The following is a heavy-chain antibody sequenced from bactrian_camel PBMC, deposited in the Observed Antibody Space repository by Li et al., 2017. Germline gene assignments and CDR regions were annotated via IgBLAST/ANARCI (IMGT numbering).Heavy chain of an antibody. V-gene: IGHV3S1*01. D-gene: IGHD2*01. Sequence: HVQLVESGGGSVQAEGSLRLSCAASGFTGGRHCMAWFRQLPGKEREAVAAVSPGGQRTYYADSVKGRFSISRDSAKNTLFLQMDILNSEDTAKYYCAATGLFPSSLCVSRSGPVRTYFGYWGQGTQVTVS. J-gene: IGHJ6*01. CDR3: AATGLFPSSLCVSRSGPVRTYFGY. CDR2: VSPGGQRT. CDR1: GFTGGRHC.